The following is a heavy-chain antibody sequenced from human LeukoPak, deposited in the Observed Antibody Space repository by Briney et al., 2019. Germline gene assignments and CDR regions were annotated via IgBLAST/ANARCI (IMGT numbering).Heavy chain of an antibody. CDR2: IYASGTT. J-gene: IGHJ4*02. CDR3: ARGHSGGATRFDY. D-gene: IGHD1-26*01. V-gene: IGHV4-4*07. CDR1: GGSFGSYH. Sequence: SETLSLTCTISGGSFGSYHWNWIRQHAGKGLEWIGRIYASGTTLYDPSLNSRVTLSVDTSKNQISLKLTSVTAADTAVYYCARGHSGGATRFDYWGQGTLVTVSS.